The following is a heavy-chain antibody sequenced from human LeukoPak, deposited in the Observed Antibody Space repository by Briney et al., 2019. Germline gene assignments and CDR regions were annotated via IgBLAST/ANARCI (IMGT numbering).Heavy chain of an antibody. CDR1: GYSISSNYY. D-gene: IGHD1-7*01. Sequence: SETLSLTCTVSGYSISSNYYWGWIRQPPGKGLEWIGNIYHSGSISYNSSLKSRVTISVDTSKNQFSLKLTSVTAADTAVYYCARALEGTTGRFDYWGQGTLVTVSS. CDR2: IYHSGSI. J-gene: IGHJ4*02. V-gene: IGHV4-38-2*02. CDR3: ARALEGTTGRFDY.